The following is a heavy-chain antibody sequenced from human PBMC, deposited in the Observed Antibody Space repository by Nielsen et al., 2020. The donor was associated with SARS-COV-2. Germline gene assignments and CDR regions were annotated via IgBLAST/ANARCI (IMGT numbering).Heavy chain of an antibody. D-gene: IGHD6-19*01. CDR2: ISYDGSNK. V-gene: IGHV3-30-3*01. CDR3: AKAHMTGYSSGWCLDY. Sequence: GESLKISCAASGFTFSSYAMHWVRQAPGKGLEWVAVISYDGSNKYYADSVKGRFTISRDNSKNTLYLQMNSLRAEDTAVYYCAKAHMTGYSSGWCLDYWGQGTLVTVSS. J-gene: IGHJ4*02. CDR1: GFTFSSYA.